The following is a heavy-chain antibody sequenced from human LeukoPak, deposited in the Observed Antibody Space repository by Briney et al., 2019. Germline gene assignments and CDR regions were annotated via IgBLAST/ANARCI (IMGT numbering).Heavy chain of an antibody. Sequence: GGSLRLSCAASGYIFSSYGMHWVRQAPGKGLEWVSSISSSSSYIYYADSVKGRFTISRDNAKNSLYLQMDSLRAEDTAVYYCARASYYYDSSVPKGGNFDYWGQGTLVTVSS. J-gene: IGHJ4*02. CDR3: ARASYYYDSSVPKGGNFDY. CDR1: GYIFSSYG. CDR2: ISSSSSYI. V-gene: IGHV3-21*01. D-gene: IGHD3-22*01.